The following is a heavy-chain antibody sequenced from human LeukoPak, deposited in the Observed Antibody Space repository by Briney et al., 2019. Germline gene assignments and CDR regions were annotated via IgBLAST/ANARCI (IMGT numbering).Heavy chain of an antibody. D-gene: IGHD3-10*01. CDR2: IYYSGST. Sequence: SETLSLTCTVSGGSISSSNYYWGWIHQPPGKGLEWIGSIYYSGSTYYNPSLKSRVTISVDTSKNQFSLKLSSVTAADTAVYYCARRGTMVRGVIIMYYFDYWGQGTLVTVSS. V-gene: IGHV4-39*01. CDR3: ARRGTMVRGVIIMYYFDY. J-gene: IGHJ4*02. CDR1: GGSISSSNYY.